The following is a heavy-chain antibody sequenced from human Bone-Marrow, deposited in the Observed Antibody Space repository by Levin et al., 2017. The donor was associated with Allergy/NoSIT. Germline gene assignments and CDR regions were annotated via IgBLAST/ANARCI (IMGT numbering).Heavy chain of an antibody. V-gene: IGHV3-7*01. D-gene: IGHD2-2*01. J-gene: IGHJ6*02. CDR2: IKQDGSEK. CDR1: GFTFSSYW. Sequence: GESLKISCAASGFTFSSYWMSWVRQAPGKGLEWVANIKQDGSEKYYVDSVKGRFTISRDNAKNSLYLQMNSLRAEDTAVYYCARDRCSSTSCYLYYYYYYGMDVWGQGTTVTVSS. CDR3: ARDRCSSTSCYLYYYYYYGMDV.